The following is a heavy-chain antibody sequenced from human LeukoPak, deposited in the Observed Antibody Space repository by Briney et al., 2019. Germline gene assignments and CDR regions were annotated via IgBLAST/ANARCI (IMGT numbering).Heavy chain of an antibody. D-gene: IGHD6-19*01. J-gene: IGHJ4*02. CDR3: ARDLTSKKYSSGWPFDY. Sequence: ASVKVSCKASVGTFSSYAISWVRQAPGQGLEWMGRIIPIFGTANYAQKFQGRVTITADKSTSTAYMELSSLRSEDTAVYYCARDLTSKKYSSGWPFDYWGQGTLVTVSS. CDR1: VGTFSSYA. CDR2: IIPIFGTA. V-gene: IGHV1-69*06.